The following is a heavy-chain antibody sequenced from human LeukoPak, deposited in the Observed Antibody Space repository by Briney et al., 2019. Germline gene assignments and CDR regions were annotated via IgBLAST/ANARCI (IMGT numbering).Heavy chain of an antibody. D-gene: IGHD3-3*01. CDR1: GFTFSTYA. J-gene: IGHJ4*02. Sequence: GGSLRLSCAASGFTFSTYAMSWVRQAPGQGLEWVSAISGSGGSTYYADSVKGRFTISRDSSKNTLYLQMNSLRAEDTAVYYCAKGRTIFGVVTHLFDYWGQGTLVTVSP. V-gene: IGHV3-23*01. CDR3: AKGRTIFGVVTHLFDY. CDR2: ISGSGGST.